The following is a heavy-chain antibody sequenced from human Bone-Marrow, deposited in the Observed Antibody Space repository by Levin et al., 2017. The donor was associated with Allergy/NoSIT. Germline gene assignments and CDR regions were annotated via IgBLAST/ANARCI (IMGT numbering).Heavy chain of an antibody. CDR3: TRDTFGVDDY. J-gene: IGHJ4*02. CDR2: INEYGSTI. D-gene: IGHD3-3*01. V-gene: IGHV3-74*01. Sequence: PGGSLRLSCAASGFSVSRYWMHWVRQAPGKGLAWVSRINEYGSTINYADSVEGRFTISSDSAKNTLYLQMNSLRVEDTAVYYCTRDTFGVDDYWGQGTMVTVSS. CDR1: GFSVSRYW.